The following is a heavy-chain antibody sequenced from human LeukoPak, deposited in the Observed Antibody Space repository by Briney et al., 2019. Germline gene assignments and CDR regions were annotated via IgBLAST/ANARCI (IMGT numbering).Heavy chain of an antibody. D-gene: IGHD6-19*01. J-gene: IGHJ5*02. Sequence: SETLSLTCTVSGGSISSYYWSWIRQPAGKGLEWIGRIYTSGSTNYNPSLKSRVTISVDTSKNQFSLKLSSVTAADTAVYYCARSPPSGWFNWFDPWGQGTLVTVSS. CDR3: ARSPPSGWFNWFDP. V-gene: IGHV4-4*07. CDR1: GGSISSYY. CDR2: IYTSGST.